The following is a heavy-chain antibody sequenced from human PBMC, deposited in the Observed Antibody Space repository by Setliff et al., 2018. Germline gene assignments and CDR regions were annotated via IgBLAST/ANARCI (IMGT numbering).Heavy chain of an antibody. CDR3: LGAGTCSY. J-gene: IGHJ4*02. V-gene: IGHV3-7*01. CDR1: GFSFRNCW. D-gene: IGHD3-10*02. CDR2: INPGGSEK. Sequence: RLSCAGTGFSFRNCWASWVRQAPGKGPEWVASINPGGSEKYYVDSVRGRFTISRDNARNSLSLQMNSLRSDDTAVYYCLGAGTCSYWGQGTQVTVS.